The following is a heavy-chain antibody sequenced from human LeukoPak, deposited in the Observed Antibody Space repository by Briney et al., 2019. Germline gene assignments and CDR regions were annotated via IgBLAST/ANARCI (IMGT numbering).Heavy chain of an antibody. V-gene: IGHV4-59*01. CDR3: ARGQRESSGWFEYFQH. Sequence: SETLSLTCSVSGGSISSYYWSWIRQPPGRGLEWIGYIFDTGSTNYNPSLRSRVSISVDTPKNQFSLRLSSVTAADTAVYYCARGQRESSGWFEYFQHWGQGTLVTVSS. D-gene: IGHD6-19*01. CDR2: IFDTGST. CDR1: GGSISSYY. J-gene: IGHJ1*01.